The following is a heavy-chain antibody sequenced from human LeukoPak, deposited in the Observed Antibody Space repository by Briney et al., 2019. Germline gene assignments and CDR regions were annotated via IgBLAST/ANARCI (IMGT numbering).Heavy chain of an antibody. CDR3: VRMGPPLRGVRYYYYMDV. Sequence: SETLSLTCNVSGGSISSYYWSWIRQSPGKGLEWIAYIYSSGSTNYNPSLKSRVTISVDTSKNQFSLRVTSVSAADTAVYSCVRMGPPLRGVRYYYYMDVWGKGTTVTVSS. D-gene: IGHD3-10*01. J-gene: IGHJ6*03. V-gene: IGHV4-59*01. CDR2: IYSSGST. CDR1: GGSISSYY.